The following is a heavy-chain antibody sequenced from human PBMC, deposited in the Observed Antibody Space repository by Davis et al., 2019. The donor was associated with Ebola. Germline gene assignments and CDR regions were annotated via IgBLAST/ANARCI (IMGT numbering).Heavy chain of an antibody. V-gene: IGHV4-59*01. CDR3: ATVGT. CDR1: GGSISSSF. Sequence: SETLSLTCTVSGGSISSSFWSWFRLSPGKGLEWIGYISSRGGTEYNPSLKSRVIMSVDTSKNQFSLRLSSVTAADTAVYYCATVGTWGQGTLVTVSS. J-gene: IGHJ4*02. CDR2: ISSRGGT.